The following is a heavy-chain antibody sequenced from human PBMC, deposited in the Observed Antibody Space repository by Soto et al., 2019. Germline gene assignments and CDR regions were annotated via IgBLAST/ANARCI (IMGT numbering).Heavy chain of an antibody. V-gene: IGHV5-51*01. D-gene: IGHD6-19*01. CDR2: IYPGDSDT. Sequence: GESLKISCKGSGYSFTSYWIGWVRQMPGKGLEWMGIIYPGDSDTRYSPSFQGQVTISADKSISTAYLQWSSLKASDTAMYYCARAVAVTDYTSTTGMYAWGQGATVTVSS. CDR1: GYSFTSYW. J-gene: IGHJ6*02. CDR3: ARAVAVTDYTSTTGMYA.